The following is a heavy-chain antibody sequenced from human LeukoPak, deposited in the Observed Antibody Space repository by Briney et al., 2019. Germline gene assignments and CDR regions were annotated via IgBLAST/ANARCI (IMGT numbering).Heavy chain of an antibody. Sequence: QPGASLRLSCAASGFTFRNYAMSWVRQAPGKGLEWVSAIVGNGVSTYYADSAQGRFTISRDNSKNTLYLQMNSLRAEDTALYYCTKWGDYDGSTGYYDSDYWGQGTLVTVSS. J-gene: IGHJ4*02. CDR1: GFTFRNYA. CDR2: IVGNGVST. V-gene: IGHV3-23*01. D-gene: IGHD3-9*01. CDR3: TKWGDYDGSTGYYDSDY.